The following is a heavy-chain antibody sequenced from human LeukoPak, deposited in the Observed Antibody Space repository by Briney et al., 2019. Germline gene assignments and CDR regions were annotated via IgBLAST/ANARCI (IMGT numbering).Heavy chain of an antibody. J-gene: IGHJ2*01. V-gene: IGHV1-69*13. CDR2: IIPIFGTA. CDR1: GGTFSSYA. D-gene: IGHD2-2*01. CDR3: ARVVPAAAKDWYFDL. Sequence: GASVKVSCKASGGTFSSYAISWVRQAPGQGLEWMGGIIPIFGTANYAQKFQGRVTITADESTSTAYMELSSLRSEDTAVYYCARVVPAAAKDWYFDLWGRGTLVTVSS.